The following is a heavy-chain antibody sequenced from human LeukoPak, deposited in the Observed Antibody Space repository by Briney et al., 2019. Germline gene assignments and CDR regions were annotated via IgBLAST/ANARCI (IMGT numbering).Heavy chain of an antibody. CDR1: GYTFTTFY. D-gene: IGHD1-26*01. V-gene: IGHV1-46*03. CDR2: VNPTDGGT. CDR3: TRSRIVGAPGDFDY. Sequence: ASVKVSCKTSGYTFTTFYLHWVRQAPGQGLEWMGIVNPTDGGTAYAQKFQGRVTMTRDTSTSTLYMELSSLRSGDTAMYFCTRSRIVGAPGDFDYWGQGTLVTVSS. J-gene: IGHJ4*02.